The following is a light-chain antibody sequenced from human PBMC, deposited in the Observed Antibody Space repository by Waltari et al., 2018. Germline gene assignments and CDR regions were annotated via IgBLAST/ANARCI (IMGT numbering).Light chain of an antibody. CDR1: SSDVGGHNF. J-gene: IGLJ2*01. V-gene: IGLV2-8*01. CDR2: EVS. Sequence: QSALTQPPSASGSPGQSVTISCTGTSSDVGGHNFVSWYQQHPGKVPKLMIHEVSKRPSGVPGRCSGAKSGDTASLTVSGLQAEDEADYYCTSYAGSNILVFGGGTKLTVL. CDR3: TSYAGSNILV.